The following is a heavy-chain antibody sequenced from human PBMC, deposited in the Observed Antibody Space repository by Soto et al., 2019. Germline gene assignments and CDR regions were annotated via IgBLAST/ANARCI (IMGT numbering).Heavy chain of an antibody. V-gene: IGHV2-70*01. CDR3: ARGDYYDSSGYYYDY. D-gene: IGHD3-22*01. CDR2: IDWDDDK. Sequence: SGPTLVNPTQTLTLTCTFSGFSLSTSGMCVSWIRQPPGKALEWLALIDWDDDKYYSTSLKTRLTISKDISKNQVVLTMTNMDPVDTATYYCARGDYYDSSGYYYDYWGQGTLVTVSS. J-gene: IGHJ4*02. CDR1: GFSLSTSGMC.